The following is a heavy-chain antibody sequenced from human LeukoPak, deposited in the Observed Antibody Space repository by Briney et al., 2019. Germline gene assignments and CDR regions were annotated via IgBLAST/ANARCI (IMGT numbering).Heavy chain of an antibody. CDR2: IHTSGNT. J-gene: IGHJ5*02. Sequence: SETLSLTCTVSGDSISSGTYYWNWIRQPAGKRLEWIGRIHTSGNTYYNPSLKSRVTISVDTSKNQFSLNLTSVTAADTAVYYCATSRFSGGLGRFDPWGQGTLVTVSS. D-gene: IGHD3-10*01. V-gene: IGHV4-61*02. CDR1: GDSISSGTYY. CDR3: ATSRFSGGLGRFDP.